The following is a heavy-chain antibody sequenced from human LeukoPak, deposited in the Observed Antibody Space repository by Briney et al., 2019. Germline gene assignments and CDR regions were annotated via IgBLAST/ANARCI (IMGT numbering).Heavy chain of an antibody. CDR1: GFTFSSYS. Sequence: GGSLRLSCAASGFTFSSYSMNWVRQAPGKGLEWVSYISGSSSTIYYADSVKGRFTISRNNAKNSLYLQMNSLRAEDTAVYYCARDPVRIFGVGYYFDYWGQGTLVTVST. V-gene: IGHV3-48*01. D-gene: IGHD3-3*01. CDR3: ARDPVRIFGVGYYFDY. J-gene: IGHJ4*02. CDR2: ISGSSSTI.